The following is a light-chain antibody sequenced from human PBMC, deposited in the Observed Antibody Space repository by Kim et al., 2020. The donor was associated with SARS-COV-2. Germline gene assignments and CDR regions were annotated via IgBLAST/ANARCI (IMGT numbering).Light chain of an antibody. J-gene: IGLJ2*01. CDR1: SLRSYY. CDR3: NTRDSSGNHVV. Sequence: SSELTQDPAVSVALGQTVRITCQGDSLRSYYASWYQQKPGQAPVLVIYGKNNRSSGIPDRISGSSLGNTASLTITGAQAEDAADYYCNTRDSSGNHVVFG. V-gene: IGLV3-19*01. CDR2: GKN.